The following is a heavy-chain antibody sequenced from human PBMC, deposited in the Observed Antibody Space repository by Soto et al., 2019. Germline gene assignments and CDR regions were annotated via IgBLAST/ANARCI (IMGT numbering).Heavy chain of an antibody. J-gene: IGHJ4*02. Sequence: GGSLRLSCAASGFTFSSYGMHWVRQAPGKGLVWVSRINSDGSSTSYADSVKGRFTISRDNAKNTLYLQMNSLRAEDTAVYYCARPSKGYSGYDTPGYWGQGTLVTVSS. V-gene: IGHV3-74*01. CDR1: GFTFSSYG. CDR3: ARPSKGYSGYDTPGY. CDR2: INSDGSST. D-gene: IGHD5-12*01.